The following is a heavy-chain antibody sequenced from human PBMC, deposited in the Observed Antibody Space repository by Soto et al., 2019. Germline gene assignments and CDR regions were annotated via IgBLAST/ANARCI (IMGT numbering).Heavy chain of an antibody. Sequence: GGSLRLSCAASGLTFSSYAMSWVRQAPGKGLEWVSAISGSGGSTYYADSVKGRFTISRDNSKNTLFLQMNSLRVEATAVYFCVKTPSDLNLCSDHWGPGTLVTVSS. CDR3: VKTPSDLNLCSDH. CDR2: ISGSGGST. D-gene: IGHD3-10*02. J-gene: IGHJ1*01. V-gene: IGHV3-23*01. CDR1: GLTFSSYA.